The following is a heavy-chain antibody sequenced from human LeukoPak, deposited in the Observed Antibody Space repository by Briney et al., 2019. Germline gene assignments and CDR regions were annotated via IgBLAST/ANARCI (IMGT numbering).Heavy chain of an antibody. Sequence: SETLALPCAVYGGSFSGYYWSWIRQPPGKGLEWIGEINHSGSTNYNPSLKSRVTISVDTTKNQCSLKLSSVTAADTAVYYCARGRSPRGYSYGPPRAYFHQWGEGTLVTVPS. CDR3: ARGRSPRGYSYGPPRAYFHQ. J-gene: IGHJ1*01. D-gene: IGHD5-18*01. CDR2: INHSGST. V-gene: IGHV4-34*01. CDR1: GGSFSGYY.